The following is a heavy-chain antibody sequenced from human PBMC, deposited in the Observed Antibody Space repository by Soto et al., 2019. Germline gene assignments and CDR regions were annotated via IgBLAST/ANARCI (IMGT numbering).Heavy chain of an antibody. Sequence: GGSLRLSCAASGFTFSSYAMSWVRQAPGKGLEWVSAISGSGGSTYYADSVKGRFTISRDNSKNTLYLQMNSLRAEDTAVYYCAKDQFEYSYGPYYYGMDVWGQGTTVTVSS. D-gene: IGHD5-18*01. V-gene: IGHV3-23*01. CDR1: GFTFSSYA. J-gene: IGHJ6*02. CDR2: ISGSGGST. CDR3: AKDQFEYSYGPYYYGMDV.